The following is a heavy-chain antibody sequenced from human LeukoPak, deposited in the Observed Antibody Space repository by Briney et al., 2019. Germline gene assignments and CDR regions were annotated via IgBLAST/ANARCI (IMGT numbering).Heavy chain of an antibody. CDR1: GYTFASYG. CDR2: ISAYNGNT. Sequence: VASVKVSCKASGYTFASYGISWVRQAPGQGLEWMGWISAYNGNTNYVQKLQGRVTMTTDTSTSTASMELRSLRSDDTAVYYCATDQQWLDPARHGFDSWGQGTLVTVSS. CDR3: ATDQQWLDPARHGFDS. V-gene: IGHV1-18*01. D-gene: IGHD6-19*01. J-gene: IGHJ4*02.